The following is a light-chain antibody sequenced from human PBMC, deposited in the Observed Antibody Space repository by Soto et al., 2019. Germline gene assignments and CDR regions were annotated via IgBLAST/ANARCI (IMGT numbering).Light chain of an antibody. CDR2: GAS. J-gene: IGKJ1*01. CDR1: QNVGRN. V-gene: IGKV3-15*01. CDR3: QQYNLWPPGT. Sequence: EIVMTQSPSTLSVFPGERATLSCRASQNVGRNVAWYQQKVGQSPRLLMYGASTRATGIPARFSGTGSGTEFTLTVSSLQSEDFAVYYCQQYNLWPPGTFGQGTKVDIK.